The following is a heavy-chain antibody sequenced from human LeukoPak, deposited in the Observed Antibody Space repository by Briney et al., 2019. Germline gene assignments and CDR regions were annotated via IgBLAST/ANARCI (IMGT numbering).Heavy chain of an antibody. CDR1: GGTFSSYA. D-gene: IGHD6-6*01. J-gene: IGHJ4*02. CDR2: IIPIFGTA. Sequence: SVTVSCKASGGTFSSYAISWVPQAPGQGLEWMGGIIPIFGTANYAQKFQGRVTITTDESTSTAYMELSSLRSEDTAVYYCASGARIAARYFDYWGQGTLVTVSS. V-gene: IGHV1-69*05. CDR3: ASGARIAARYFDY.